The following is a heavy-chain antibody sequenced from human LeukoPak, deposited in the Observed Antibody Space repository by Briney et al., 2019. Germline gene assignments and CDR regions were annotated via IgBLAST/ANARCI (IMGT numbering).Heavy chain of an antibody. D-gene: IGHD3-22*01. CDR1: GFTFSSYV. CDR2: ISDDGINK. J-gene: IGHJ3*02. CDR3: AKDRSTYYYDSSGYYPDAFDI. Sequence: GGSLRLSCAASGFTFSSYVMHWVRQAPGKGLEWVAVISDDGINKYYADSVKGRFTISRDNSKSALFLQLNSLRAEDTAVYYCAKDRSTYYYDSSGYYPDAFDIWGQGTMVTVSS. V-gene: IGHV3-30-3*01.